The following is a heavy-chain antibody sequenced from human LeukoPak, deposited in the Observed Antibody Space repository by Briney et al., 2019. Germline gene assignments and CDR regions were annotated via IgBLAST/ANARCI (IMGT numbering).Heavy chain of an antibody. Sequence: GGSLRLSCAASGFTFSSYWMTWVRQAPGKGLEWVSSISSSSSYIYYADSVKGRFTISRDNAKNSLYLQMNSLRAEDTAVYYCARNGRCSSTSCNYYYYMDVWGKGTTVTVSS. CDR1: GFTFSSYW. CDR2: ISSSSSYI. V-gene: IGHV3-21*01. CDR3: ARNGRCSSTSCNYYYYMDV. J-gene: IGHJ6*03. D-gene: IGHD2-2*01.